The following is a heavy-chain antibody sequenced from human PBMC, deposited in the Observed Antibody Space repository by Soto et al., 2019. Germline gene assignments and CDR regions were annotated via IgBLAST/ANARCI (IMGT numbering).Heavy chain of an antibody. Sequence: SETLSLTCTVSGGSISSGGYYWSWIRQHPGKGLEWIGYIYYSGSTYYNPSLKSRVTISVDTSKNQFSLKLSSVTAADTAVYYCARVSPANFYYFDYWGQGTLVTVSS. D-gene: IGHD7-27*01. J-gene: IGHJ4*02. CDR2: IYYSGST. CDR3: ARVSPANFYYFDY. CDR1: GGSISSGGYY. V-gene: IGHV4-31*03.